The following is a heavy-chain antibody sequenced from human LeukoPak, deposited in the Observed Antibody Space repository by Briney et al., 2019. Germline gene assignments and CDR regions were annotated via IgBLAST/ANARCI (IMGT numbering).Heavy chain of an antibody. Sequence: SETLSLTCTVSGGSISSYYWSWLRQPPGKGLEWIGYIFYSGNTNYNPSLKSRVTISLDTSKNQFSLKLSSVTAADTAVYYCARAIDYYDSSGNPWGYYFDYWGQGTLVTVSS. CDR3: ARAIDYYDSSGNPWGYYFDY. CDR2: IFYSGNT. V-gene: IGHV4-59*01. J-gene: IGHJ4*02. CDR1: GGSISSYY. D-gene: IGHD3-22*01.